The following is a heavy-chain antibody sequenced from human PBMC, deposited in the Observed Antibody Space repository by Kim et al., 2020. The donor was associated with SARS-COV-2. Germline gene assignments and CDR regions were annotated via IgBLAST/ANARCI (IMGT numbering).Heavy chain of an antibody. Sequence: GGSLRLSCAASGFTFSSYWMHWVRQAPGKGLVWVSRINSDGSSTSHADSVKGRFTISRDNAKNTLYLQMNSLRAEDTAVYYCARVKACSSWYGCRDEGLDYWGQGTLVTVSS. V-gene: IGHV3-74*01. CDR3: ARVKACSSWYGCRDEGLDY. D-gene: IGHD6-13*01. CDR1: GFTFSSYW. CDR2: INSDGSST. J-gene: IGHJ4*02.